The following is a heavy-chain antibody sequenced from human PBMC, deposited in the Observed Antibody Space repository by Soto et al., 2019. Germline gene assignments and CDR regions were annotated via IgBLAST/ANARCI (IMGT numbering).Heavy chain of an antibody. CDR3: AGASNSAFGP. CDR1: GFTFRSYW. V-gene: IGHV3-7*04. Sequence: EVQLVESGGGLVQPGGSLRLSCAVSGFTFRSYWMTWVRQAPGKGLEWVASIKQDGSEKYYVDSVKGRFTISRDNAKNSLYLQMNSLRVEDTAVYYCAGASNSAFGPWGQGTLVIVSS. J-gene: IGHJ5*02. CDR2: IKQDGSEK. D-gene: IGHD5-18*01.